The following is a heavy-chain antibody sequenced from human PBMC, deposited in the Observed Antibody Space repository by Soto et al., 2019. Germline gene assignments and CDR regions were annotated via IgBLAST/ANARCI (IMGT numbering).Heavy chain of an antibody. CDR2: ISYSGST. CDR3: ARGIDNAWPGRIAY. D-gene: IGHD1-1*01. CDR1: GDSISDYY. J-gene: IGHJ4*02. Sequence: PSETLSLTCTVSGDSISDYYWSWIRQPPGKGLEWIGYISYSGSTSYKPSLKSRVSISIDTSRKQLYLRLSSVTVADTAFYYCARGIDNAWPGRIAYWGQGALVTVSS. V-gene: IGHV4-59*01.